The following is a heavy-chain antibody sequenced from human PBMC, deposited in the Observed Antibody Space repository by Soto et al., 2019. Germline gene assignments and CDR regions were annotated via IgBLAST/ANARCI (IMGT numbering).Heavy chain of an antibody. J-gene: IGHJ6*02. CDR2: SIPIFGTA. CDR3: ARGRGYSGDDHYYYFDMDV. CDR1: GGTFNNYP. Sequence: SVKVSCKASGGTFNNYPITWVRQAPGEGLEWMGGSIPIFGTANYAQKFQGRVTISVDESTSTAYMELSSLRSEDTAVYYCARGRGYSGDDHYYYFDMDVWGQGTTVTV. D-gene: IGHD5-12*01. V-gene: IGHV1-69*13.